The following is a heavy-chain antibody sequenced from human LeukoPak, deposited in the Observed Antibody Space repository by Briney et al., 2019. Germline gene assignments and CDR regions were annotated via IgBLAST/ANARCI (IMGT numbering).Heavy chain of an antibody. Sequence: PGGSLRLSCAASGFTFSSYGMHWVRQAPGKGLEWVAVISYDGSNKYYADSVKGRFTISRDNSKNTLYLQMNSLRAEDTAVYYCAKEGGHYGDYDAAFDYWGQGTLVTVSS. V-gene: IGHV3-30*18. J-gene: IGHJ4*02. CDR3: AKEGGHYGDYDAAFDY. CDR1: GFTFSSYG. D-gene: IGHD4-17*01. CDR2: ISYDGSNK.